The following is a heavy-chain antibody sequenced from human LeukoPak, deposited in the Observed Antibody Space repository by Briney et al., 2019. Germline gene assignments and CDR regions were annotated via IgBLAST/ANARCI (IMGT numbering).Heavy chain of an antibody. CDR3: AKDYPGLIVQAVEGPHDAFDI. CDR1: GFTFSSYA. V-gene: IGHV3-23*01. D-gene: IGHD2-2*01. Sequence: GGSLRLSCAASGFTFSSYAMSWVRQAPGKGLEWVSAISGSGGSTYYADSVKGRFTISRDNSKNTLYLQMNSLRAEDTAVYYCAKDYPGLIVQAVEGPHDAFDIWGQGTMVTVSS. J-gene: IGHJ3*02. CDR2: ISGSGGST.